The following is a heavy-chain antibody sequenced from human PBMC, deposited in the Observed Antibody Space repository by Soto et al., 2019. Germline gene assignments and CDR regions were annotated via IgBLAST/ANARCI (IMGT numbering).Heavy chain of an antibody. V-gene: IGHV4-34*01. Sequence: QVQLQQWGAGLLKPSETLSLTCAVYGGSFSGYYWSWIRQPPGKGLEWIGEINHSGSTNYNPSLKCRVTISVDTAKNQFSLKLSSVTAADTAVYYCARGPKRYSRSFGYYYYGMDVWGQGTTVTVSS. J-gene: IGHJ6*02. D-gene: IGHD6-6*01. CDR1: GGSFSGYY. CDR2: INHSGST. CDR3: ARGPKRYSRSFGYYYYGMDV.